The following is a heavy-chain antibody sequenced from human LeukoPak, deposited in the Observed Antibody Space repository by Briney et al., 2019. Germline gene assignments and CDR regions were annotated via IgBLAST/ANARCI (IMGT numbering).Heavy chain of an antibody. CDR1: GFTFSSYG. V-gene: IGHV3-33*01. CDR2: ISYDGSNK. CDR3: AREEVPAAYYYYGMDV. D-gene: IGHD2-2*01. Sequence: AGGSLRLSCAASGFTFSSYGMHWVRQAPGKGLEWVAVISYDGSNKYYADSVKGRFTISRDNSMNTLYLQMNSLRAEDTAVYYCAREEVPAAYYYYGMDVWGQGTTVTVSS. J-gene: IGHJ6*02.